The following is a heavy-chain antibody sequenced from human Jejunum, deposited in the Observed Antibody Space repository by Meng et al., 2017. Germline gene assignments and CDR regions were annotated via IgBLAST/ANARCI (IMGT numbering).Heavy chain of an antibody. J-gene: IGHJ4*02. CDR3: ARDYWGSLDY. D-gene: IGHD3-16*01. Sequence: QVRLRESGLVSVRPSETLSPTCTVSRGSVSSPDYQWGWIRQPPGKGLEWIGYAGANFQSGTNHNPSLKSRVTISLDTSKNQFSLKLTSVNAADTAVYYCARDYWGSLDYWGQGILVTVSS. CDR2: AGANFQSGT. V-gene: IGHV4-61*08. CDR1: RGSVSSPDYQ.